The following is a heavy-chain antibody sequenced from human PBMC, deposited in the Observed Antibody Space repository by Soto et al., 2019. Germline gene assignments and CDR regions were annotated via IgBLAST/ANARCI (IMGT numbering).Heavy chain of an antibody. Sequence: PGGSLRLSCAASGFTFIDYYMSWIRQAPGKGLEWVAYISSSGSYTNYADSLRGRFTISRDNAKDSLYLQMSSLTAEDSAVYYCAKDQRGLVWYYSGMDVWGKGTRVTVPS. CDR1: GFTFIDYY. J-gene: IGHJ6*04. D-gene: IGHD6-19*01. CDR3: AKDQRGLVWYYSGMDV. CDR2: ISSSGSYT. V-gene: IGHV3-11*05.